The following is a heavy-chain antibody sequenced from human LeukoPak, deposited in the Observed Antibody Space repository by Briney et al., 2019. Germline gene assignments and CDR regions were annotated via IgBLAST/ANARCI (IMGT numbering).Heavy chain of an antibody. V-gene: IGHV3-30*03. Sequence: GGSLRLSCAASGFTFSSYGMHWVRQAPGKGLEWVAVISYDGSNKYYADSVKGRFTISRDNSKNTLYLQMNSLRAEDTAVYYCAHGLGSRDYWGQGTLDTVSS. CDR2: ISYDGSNK. CDR3: AHGLGSRDY. D-gene: IGHD3-16*01. CDR1: GFTFSSYG. J-gene: IGHJ4*02.